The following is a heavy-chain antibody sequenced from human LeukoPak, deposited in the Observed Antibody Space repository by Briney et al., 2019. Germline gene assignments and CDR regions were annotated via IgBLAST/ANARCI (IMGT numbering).Heavy chain of an antibody. V-gene: IGHV3-48*04. D-gene: IGHD5-18*01. CDR2: IRSLSGTI. CDR3: ATSGYSYGLFDP. Sequence: GGSLRLSCAASGFTFSSYSMNWVRQAPGEGLEWVSYIRSLSGTIYYADSVKGRFTISRDNAKNSVFLQMNSLRAEDTAAYYCATSGYSYGLFDPWGQGTLVTVSS. CDR1: GFTFSSYS. J-gene: IGHJ5*02.